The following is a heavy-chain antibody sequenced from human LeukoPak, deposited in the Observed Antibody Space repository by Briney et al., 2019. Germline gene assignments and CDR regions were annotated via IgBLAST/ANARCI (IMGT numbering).Heavy chain of an antibody. Sequence: SETLSLTCAVSGVSISPYYWAWIRQPPGKGLEWIGYIHTSGSNNQYPSLKSRVTISVDRSKNHFSLRLTSVTAADTAVYYCARLSAAVHLGAFDLWGQGTMVTVSS. D-gene: IGHD3-3*01. CDR1: GVSISPYY. J-gene: IGHJ3*01. V-gene: IGHV4-4*09. CDR3: ARLSAAVHLGAFDL. CDR2: IHTSGSN.